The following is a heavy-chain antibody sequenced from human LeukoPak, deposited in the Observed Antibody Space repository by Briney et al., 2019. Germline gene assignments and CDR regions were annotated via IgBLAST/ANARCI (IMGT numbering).Heavy chain of an antibody. CDR2: IRYDGSNK. D-gene: IGHD3-22*01. Sequence: GGSLRLSCAASGFTFSSYGMHWVRQAPGKGLERVAFIRYDGSNKYYADSVKGRFTISRDNSKNTLYLQMNSLRAEDTAVYYCAKDPYYYDSSGYYFSTHFDYWGQGTLVTVSS. CDR1: GFTFSSYG. J-gene: IGHJ4*02. CDR3: AKDPYYYDSSGYYFSTHFDY. V-gene: IGHV3-30*02.